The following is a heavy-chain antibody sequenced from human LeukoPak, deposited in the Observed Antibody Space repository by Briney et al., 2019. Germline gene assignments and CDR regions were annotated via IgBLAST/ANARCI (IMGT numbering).Heavy chain of an antibody. J-gene: IGHJ4*02. CDR2: IKQDGSEK. CDR3: AGGYTGNFK. D-gene: IGHD1-26*01. V-gene: IGHV3-7*01. CDR1: GFTFSSYA. Sequence: GGSLRLSCAASGFTFSSYAMSWVRQAPGKGLEWLANIKQDGSEKYYVDSVKGRFTISRDNAKNSLYLQMNSLRAEDTAKYYCAGGYTGNFKWGQGTLVTVSS.